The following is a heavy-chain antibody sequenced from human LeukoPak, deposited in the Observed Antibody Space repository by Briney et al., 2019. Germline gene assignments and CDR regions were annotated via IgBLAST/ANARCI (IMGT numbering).Heavy chain of an antibody. Sequence: ASVKVSCKASGYTFTSYGISWVRQAPGQGLEWMGWISAYNGNTNYAQKLQGRVTMTTDTSTSTAYMELRSLRSDDTAVYYCATSYSSSSGQVAFDIWGQGTMVTVSS. CDR3: ATSYSSSSGQVAFDI. J-gene: IGHJ3*02. V-gene: IGHV1-18*01. D-gene: IGHD6-6*01. CDR2: ISAYNGNT. CDR1: GYTFTSYG.